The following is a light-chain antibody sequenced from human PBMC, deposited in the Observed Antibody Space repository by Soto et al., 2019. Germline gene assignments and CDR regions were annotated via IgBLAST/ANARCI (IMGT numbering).Light chain of an antibody. V-gene: IGLV2-14*03. CDR3: TSWTSTSTYV. CDR1: NNDVGGYNY. CDR2: DVF. Sequence: QSALTQDASVSGSPGQSITISCTGTNNDVGGYNYVSWYQQHPGKAPKLMIYDVFTRPSGVSNRFSGSKSGNTASLTISALQAEDEADYYCTSWTSTSTYVFGSGTKVTVL. J-gene: IGLJ1*01.